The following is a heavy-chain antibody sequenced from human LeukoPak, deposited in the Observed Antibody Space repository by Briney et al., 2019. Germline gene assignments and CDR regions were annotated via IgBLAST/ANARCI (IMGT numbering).Heavy chain of an antibody. CDR2: ISSRSTYI. Sequence: GGSLRLSCAASGFTFNNYAMTWVRQAPGKGLEWVSSISSRSTYIYYADSVKGRFTISRDNAKNSLYLQMNSLRAEDTAVYYCARDGVAVAGNDYWGQGTLVTVSS. J-gene: IGHJ4*02. CDR3: ARDGVAVAGNDY. V-gene: IGHV3-21*01. CDR1: GFTFNNYA. D-gene: IGHD6-19*01.